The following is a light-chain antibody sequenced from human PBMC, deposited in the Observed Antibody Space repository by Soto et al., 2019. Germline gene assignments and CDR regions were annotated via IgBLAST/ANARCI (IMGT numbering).Light chain of an antibody. CDR2: WAD. Sequence: DIVMTQSPDSLAVSLGERATMNCKSSPRVFYSSNDQNSVSWYQQKPGQPPKLLIYWADIRVSGVPDRVSGGGSVTDFTLTISSRQAVDVAVYHRQHYDSNPYTFGQGTKLVIK. CDR1: PRVFYSSNDQNS. V-gene: IGKV4-1*01. J-gene: IGKJ2*01. CDR3: QHYDSNPYT.